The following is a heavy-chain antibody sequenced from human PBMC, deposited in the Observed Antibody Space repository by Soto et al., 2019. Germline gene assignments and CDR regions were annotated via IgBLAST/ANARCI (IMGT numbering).Heavy chain of an antibody. J-gene: IGHJ6*03. Sequence: QVQLQESGPGLVKPSETLSLTCTVSGASISSYHWSWIRQTPGKGLEWIGYIYYSGSANYNPSLKSRVTCSVDTSKIQVPLKLSSVTAADTGVYYGAAAVPAGYVLPYYYMDVWGKGTTVTVSS. CDR2: IYYSGSA. V-gene: IGHV4-59*01. CDR3: AAAVPAGYVLPYYYMDV. CDR1: GASISSYH. D-gene: IGHD1-1*01.